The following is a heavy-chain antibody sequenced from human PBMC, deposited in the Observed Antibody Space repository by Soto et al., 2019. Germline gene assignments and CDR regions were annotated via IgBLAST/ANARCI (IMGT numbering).Heavy chain of an antibody. D-gene: IGHD6-13*01. J-gene: IGHJ3*02. CDR1: GYTFTSYY. CDR2: INANNGTT. CDR3: ASTRIAAAVTDAFDI. V-gene: IGHV1-18*04. Sequence: GASVKVSCKASGYTFTSYYIHWVRQAPGQGLEWMGRINANNGTTTYAQKFQGRVTMTTDTSTSTAYMELRSLRSDDTAVYYCASTRIAAAVTDAFDIWGQGTMVTVSS.